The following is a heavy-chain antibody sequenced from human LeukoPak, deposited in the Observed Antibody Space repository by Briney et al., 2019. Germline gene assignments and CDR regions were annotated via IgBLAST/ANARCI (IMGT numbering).Heavy chain of an antibody. D-gene: IGHD3-10*01. V-gene: IGHV4-61*01. CDR1: GYSISSGYY. Sequence: SETLSLTCTVSGYSISSGYYWSWIRQPPGKGLEWIGYIYYSGSTKYNPPLKSRVTISVDTSKNQFSLKLNSVTAADTAVYYCARVGSGAQLLAVWGQGTLVTVSS. CDR2: IYYSGST. J-gene: IGHJ4*02. CDR3: ARVGSGAQLLAV.